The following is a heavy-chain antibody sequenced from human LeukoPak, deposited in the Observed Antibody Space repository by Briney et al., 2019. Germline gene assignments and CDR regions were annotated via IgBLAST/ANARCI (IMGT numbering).Heavy chain of an antibody. CDR1: GFTFDDYA. V-gene: IGHV3-9*01. J-gene: IGHJ4*02. Sequence: GGSLRLSCAAFGFTFDDYAMHWVRQAPGRGLEWVSSISWNSGIIDYADSVKGRFIISRDNAENSLYLQTNSLRTDDTALYYCARDRGWWLAHFDYWGQGVLVTVSS. D-gene: IGHD6-19*01. CDR3: ARDRGWWLAHFDY. CDR2: ISWNSGII.